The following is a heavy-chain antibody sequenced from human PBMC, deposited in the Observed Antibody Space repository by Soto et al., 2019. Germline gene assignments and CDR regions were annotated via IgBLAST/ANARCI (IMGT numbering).Heavy chain of an antibody. CDR3: ARDSIAVVPAAMSRSAFDI. D-gene: IGHD2-2*01. CDR1: GGSFSGYY. CDR2: INHSGST. J-gene: IGHJ3*02. Sequence: QVQLQQWGAGLLKPSETLSLTCAVYGGSFSGYYWSWIRQPPGKGLEWIGEINHSGSTNYNPSLKSRVTISLDTSKNQFSLKLSSVTAADTAVYYCARDSIAVVPAAMSRSAFDIWGQGTMVTVSS. V-gene: IGHV4-34*01.